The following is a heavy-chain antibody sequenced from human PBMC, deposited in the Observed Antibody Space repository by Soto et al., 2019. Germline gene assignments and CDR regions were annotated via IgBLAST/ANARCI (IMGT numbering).Heavy chain of an antibody. D-gene: IGHD3-10*01. J-gene: IGHJ4*02. CDR1: GFSISRNY. CDR3: ARDTVDTDYYGSGSFHYFDY. V-gene: IGHV3-66*01. Sequence: GGSLRLSCAASGFSISRNYMTWVRQAPGKGLEWVSLIFRDGTTFYADSAVGRFTISRDNSGNTLYLQMNSLRTEDTAVYYCARDTVDTDYYGSGSFHYFDYWGQGTLVTVSS. CDR2: IFRDGTT.